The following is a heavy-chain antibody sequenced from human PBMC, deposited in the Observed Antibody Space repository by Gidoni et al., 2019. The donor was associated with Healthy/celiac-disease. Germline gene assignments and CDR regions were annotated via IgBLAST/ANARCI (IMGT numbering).Heavy chain of an antibody. CDR1: GRSISRGYHY. D-gene: IGHD2-21*01. V-gene: IGHV4-30-4*01. CDR3: AREGYSTSGYYFDY. CDR2: IYYSGST. J-gene: IGHJ4*02. Sequence: QVQLQESGPGLVKPSQTLSLTCTVSGRSISRGYHYWSWIRQPPGKGLEWIGYIYYSGSTYYNPSLKSRVTISVDTSKNQFSLKLSSVTAADTAVYYCAREGYSTSGYYFDYWGQGTLVTVSS.